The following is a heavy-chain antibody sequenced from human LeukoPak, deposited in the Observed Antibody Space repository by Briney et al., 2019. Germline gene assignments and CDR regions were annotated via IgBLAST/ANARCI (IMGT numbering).Heavy chain of an antibody. CDR1: GLTFSNYD. V-gene: IGHV3-23*01. CDR3: VRKSRVMSVVVTSNYFDY. Sequence: PGGSLRLSCAASGLTFSNYDMSWVRQAPGKGLEWVSGISASGVSTYTADSVKGRFTISRDNSNNTLYLQMNSLRAEDTAMYYCVRKSRVMSVVVTSNYFDYWGQGTLVTVSS. J-gene: IGHJ4*02. CDR2: ISASGVST. D-gene: IGHD2-21*02.